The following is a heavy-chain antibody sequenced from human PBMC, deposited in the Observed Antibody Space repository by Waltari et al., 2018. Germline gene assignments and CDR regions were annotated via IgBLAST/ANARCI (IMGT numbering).Heavy chain of an antibody. Sequence: EVQLVESGGGLVQPGGSLRLSCAASGFTFNYDWMSWVRQAAGKGLEWVAKINQDGSDKSYVDSVKGRFTISRDNAEKSLYLQMSSLRAEDTAVYYCARENGWSFDNWGQGTLVTVSS. D-gene: IGHD6-19*01. CDR2: INQDGSDK. CDR3: ARENGWSFDN. J-gene: IGHJ4*02. CDR1: GFTFNYDW. V-gene: IGHV3-7*01.